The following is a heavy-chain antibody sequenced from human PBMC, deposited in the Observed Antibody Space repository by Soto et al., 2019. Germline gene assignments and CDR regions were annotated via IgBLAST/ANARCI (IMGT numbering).Heavy chain of an antibody. CDR2: IHSSGST. Sequence: PSETLSLTCTVSGASMNSYHWSWIRQPAGKGLEWIGHIHSSGSTNYNPSLKSRVTMSVDTSKNQFSLRLMSLTAADTAVYYCARDQGVAAAGITWFDPWGQGTTVTVSS. CDR3: ARDQGVAAAGITWFDP. J-gene: IGHJ5*01. D-gene: IGHD6-13*01. CDR1: GASMNSYH. V-gene: IGHV4-4*07.